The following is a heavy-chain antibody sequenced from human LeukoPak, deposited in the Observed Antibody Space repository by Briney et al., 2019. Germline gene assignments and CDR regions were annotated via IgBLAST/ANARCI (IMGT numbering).Heavy chain of an antibody. V-gene: IGHV3-30*18. Sequence: SGGSLRLSCAASGFTFSSYGMHWVRQAPGKGLEWVAVISYDGSNKYYADSVKGRFTISRENSKNTLYLQMNSLRAEDTAVYYCAKTYYYDSSGYYEFHYWGQGTLVTVSS. CDR1: GFTFSSYG. D-gene: IGHD3-22*01. CDR3: AKTYYYDSSGYYEFHY. CDR2: ISYDGSNK. J-gene: IGHJ4*02.